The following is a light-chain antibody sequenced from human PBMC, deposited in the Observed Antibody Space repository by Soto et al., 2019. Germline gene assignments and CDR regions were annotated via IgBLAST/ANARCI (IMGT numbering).Light chain of an antibody. CDR2: GAS. J-gene: IGKJ1*01. Sequence: ESVLTQSPGTLSLSPGERATLSCRASQSVSSSYLAWYQQKPGQAPRLLIYGASSRATGIPDRFSGSGSGTDFTLTISRLEPEDFAVYYCQRYGSSPWTFGQGTKVEI. CDR1: QSVSSSY. CDR3: QRYGSSPWT. V-gene: IGKV3-20*01.